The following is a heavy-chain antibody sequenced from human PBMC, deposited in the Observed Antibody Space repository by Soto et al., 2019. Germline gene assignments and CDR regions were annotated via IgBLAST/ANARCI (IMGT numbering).Heavy chain of an antibody. CDR3: AKEPAGSTLGFFDI. CDR1: GLTFHSYG. J-gene: IGHJ3*02. V-gene: IGHV3-30*18. Sequence: PGGSLRLSCVASGLTFHSYGMHWVRQAPGKGLEWVAVISYDGSNKFYADSVKGRFTISRDNSKNTLYVQMNSLRAEETAVYYCAKEPAGSTLGFFDIWGQGTMVTASS. D-gene: IGHD6-13*01. CDR2: ISYDGSNK.